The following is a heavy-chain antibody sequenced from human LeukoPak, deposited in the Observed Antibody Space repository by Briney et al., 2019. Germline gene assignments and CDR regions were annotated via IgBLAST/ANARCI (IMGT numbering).Heavy chain of an antibody. J-gene: IGHJ4*02. Sequence: SETLSLTCTVAGGSLSSGSYYWSWIRQPAGKGLEWIGRIYTSGSTNYNPSLKSRVTISVDTSKNQFSLKLSSVTAADTAVYYCAREGGFGELPTPFDYWGQGTLVTVSS. CDR1: GGSLSSGSYY. V-gene: IGHV4-61*02. D-gene: IGHD3-10*01. CDR2: IYTSGST. CDR3: AREGGFGELPTPFDY.